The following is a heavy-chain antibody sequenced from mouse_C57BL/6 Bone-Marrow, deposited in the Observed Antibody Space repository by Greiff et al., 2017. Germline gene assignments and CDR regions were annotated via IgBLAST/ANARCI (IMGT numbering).Heavy chain of an antibody. CDR3: ARDDSWYFDF. Sequence: EVKVVESEGGLVQPGSSMKLSCTASGFTFSDYYMAWVRQVPEKGLEWVANINYDGSSTYYLDSLKSRFIISRDNAKNILYLQMSSLKSEDTATYYCARDDSWYFDFWGTGTTVTVSS. D-gene: IGHD2-4*01. V-gene: IGHV5-16*01. CDR1: GFTFSDYY. J-gene: IGHJ1*03. CDR2: INYDGSST.